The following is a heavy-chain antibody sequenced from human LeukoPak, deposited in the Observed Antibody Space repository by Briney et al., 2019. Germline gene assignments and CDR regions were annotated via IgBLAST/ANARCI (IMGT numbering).Heavy chain of an antibody. Sequence: PSETLSLTCAVSGGAFSNYFWTWIRQPPGKGLEWIAEINDSGSTNSNSSLRSRVAISLDTSKNQFSLRLTSVTAADTAVYYCARGQSCSTTTCYSARRYFDFWGQGTLVTVSS. CDR2: INDSGST. CDR1: GGAFSNYF. V-gene: IGHV4-34*01. J-gene: IGHJ4*02. CDR3: ARGQSCSTTTCYSARRYFDF. D-gene: IGHD2-2*01.